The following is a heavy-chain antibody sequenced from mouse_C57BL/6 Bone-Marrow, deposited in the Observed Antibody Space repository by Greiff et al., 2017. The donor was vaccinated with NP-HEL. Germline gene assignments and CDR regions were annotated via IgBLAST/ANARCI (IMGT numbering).Heavy chain of an antibody. J-gene: IGHJ3*01. V-gene: IGHV5-4*01. CDR1: GFTFSSYA. Sequence: EVKVEESGGGLVKPGGSLKLSCAASGFTFSSYAMSWVRQTPEKRLEWVATISDGGSYTYYPDNVKGRFTISRDNAKNNLYLQMIHLKSEDTAMYYCARDWALNYYGSSWFAYWGQGTLVTVSA. CDR2: ISDGGSYT. CDR3: ARDWALNYYGSSWFAY. D-gene: IGHD1-1*01.